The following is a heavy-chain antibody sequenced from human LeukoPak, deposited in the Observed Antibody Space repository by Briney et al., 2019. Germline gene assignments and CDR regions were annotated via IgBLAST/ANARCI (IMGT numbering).Heavy chain of an antibody. CDR2: FTGSGNGGKT. J-gene: IGHJ4*02. CDR1: GFSFSSSA. D-gene: IGHD2-21*01. V-gene: IGHV3-23*01. Sequence: GGSLRLSCAASGFSFSSSAMFWVRQAPGEGREWLPTFTGSGNGGKTYYADSVKGRFTISRDNSKSTLYLQMNSLRADDTAIYYCAKLGVRHGYDYWGQGILVTVSS. CDR3: AKLGVRHGYDY.